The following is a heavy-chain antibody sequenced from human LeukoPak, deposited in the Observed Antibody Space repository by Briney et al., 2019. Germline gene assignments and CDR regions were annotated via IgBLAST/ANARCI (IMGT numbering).Heavy chain of an antibody. V-gene: IGHV3-30-3*01. CDR1: GFTFSSYA. CDR3: ARARDRCSSTSCYLLGY. CDR2: ISYDGSNK. Sequence: GGSLRLSCAASGFTFSSYAMHWVRQAPGKGLEWVAVISYDGSNKYYADSVKGRFTISRGNSKNTLYLQMNSLRAEDRAVYYCARARDRCSSTSCYLLGYWGQGTLVTVSS. D-gene: IGHD2-2*01. J-gene: IGHJ4*02.